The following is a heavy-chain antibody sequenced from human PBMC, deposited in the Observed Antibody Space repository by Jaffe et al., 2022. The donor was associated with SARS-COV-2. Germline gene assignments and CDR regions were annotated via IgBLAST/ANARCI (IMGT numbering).Heavy chain of an antibody. J-gene: IGHJ6*03. D-gene: IGHD3-9*01. CDR3: ARGDILTGYYLSLDYYYYMDV. CDR1: GFTFSSYA. V-gene: IGHV3-30*04. CDR2: ISYDGSNK. Sequence: QVQLVESGGGVVQPGRSLRLSCAASGFTFSSYAMHWVRQAPGKGLEWVAVISYDGSNKYYADSVKGRFTISRDNSKNTLYLQMNSLRAEDTAVYYCARGDILTGYYLSLDYYYYMDVWGKGTTVTVSS.